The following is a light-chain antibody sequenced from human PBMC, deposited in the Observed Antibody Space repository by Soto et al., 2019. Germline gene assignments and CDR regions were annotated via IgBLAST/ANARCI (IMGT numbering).Light chain of an antibody. Sequence: QSALTQPRSVSGSPGQSVTISCTGTSSDVGGYNYGSWYQQHPGKAPRLMIYDVTKRPSGVPDRFSGSKSGNTASLTISGLQAEDEADYYCCSYAGYFWVFGGGTKLTVL. CDR3: CSYAGYFWV. V-gene: IGLV2-11*01. CDR1: SSDVGGYNY. J-gene: IGLJ3*02. CDR2: DVT.